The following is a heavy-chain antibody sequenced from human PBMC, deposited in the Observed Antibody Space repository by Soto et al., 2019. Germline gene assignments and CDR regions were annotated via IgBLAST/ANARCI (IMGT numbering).Heavy chain of an antibody. CDR2: IDPSDSYT. CDR3: AIRPLGDYDSSGYPRRYYGMAV. V-gene: IGHV5-10-1*01. D-gene: IGHD3-22*01. CDR1: GYSFTSYW. Sequence: GESLKISCKGSGYSFTSYWISWVRQMPGKGLEWMGRIDPSDSYTNYSPSFQGHVTISADKSISTAYLQWSSLKASDTAMYYCAIRPLGDYDSSGYPRRYYGMAVCGQGTTVTVAS. J-gene: IGHJ6*02.